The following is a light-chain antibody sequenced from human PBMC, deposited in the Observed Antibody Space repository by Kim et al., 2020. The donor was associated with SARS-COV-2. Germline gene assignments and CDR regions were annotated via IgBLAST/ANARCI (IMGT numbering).Light chain of an antibody. CDR2: LEGSGDY. J-gene: IGLJ3*02. CDR1: SGKTSYT. Sequence: AVTSTCTLTSGKTSYTHAWHQQHPGKAPQYLMKLEGSGDYKRGSGGPDRFSVSSSGADRYLNISNLQSEYEADYYCEAWGSNSWVFGGGTQLTVL. CDR3: EAWGSNSWV. V-gene: IGLV4-60*03.